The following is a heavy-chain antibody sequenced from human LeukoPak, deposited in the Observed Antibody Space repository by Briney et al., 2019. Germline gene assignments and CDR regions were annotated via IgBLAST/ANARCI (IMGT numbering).Heavy chain of an antibody. J-gene: IGHJ4*02. CDR3: ARGYGSGIYY. D-gene: IGHD3-10*01. CDR2: INHSGST. V-gene: IGHV4-34*01. CDR1: GGSFSGYY. Sequence: SETLSLTCAVYGGSFSGYYWSWIRQPPGKGLEWIGEINHSGSTNYNPSIKSRVTISVDTSKNQVSLKLSSVTAADTAVYYCARGYGSGIYYWGQGTLVTVSS.